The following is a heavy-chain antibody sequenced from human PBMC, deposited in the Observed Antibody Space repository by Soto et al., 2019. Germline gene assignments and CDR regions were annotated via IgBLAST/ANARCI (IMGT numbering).Heavy chain of an antibody. D-gene: IGHD3-10*01. CDR2: PRSNTGNT. V-gene: IGHV1-18*01. J-gene: IGHJ4*02. Sequence: APVKVSCKASGYTFSIYGITWVRQAPGPGLEWMEWPRSNTGNTKYAQNLQGRVTMTTDTSASTAYMELRSLSPDDTAVYYCVRALDVSGSYYNDYWGQGTMVTVSS. CDR1: GYTFSIYG. CDR3: VRALDVSGSYYNDY.